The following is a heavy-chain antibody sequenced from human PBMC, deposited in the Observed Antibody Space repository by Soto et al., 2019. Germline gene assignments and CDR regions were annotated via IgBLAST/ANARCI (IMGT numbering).Heavy chain of an antibody. CDR1: GFTFSSYE. CDR2: ISSDGATI. V-gene: IGHV3-48*03. CDR3: APDRGCVIX. D-gene: IGHD2-21*01. J-gene: IGHJ4*02. Sequence: GGSLRLSCVASGFTFSSYEMNWVRQAPGKGLEWVSYISSDGATIYYEDFVKGRFTISRDNAKNALFLQMNSLKAEDTSVYYCAPDRGCVIXWGQATLVTVSX.